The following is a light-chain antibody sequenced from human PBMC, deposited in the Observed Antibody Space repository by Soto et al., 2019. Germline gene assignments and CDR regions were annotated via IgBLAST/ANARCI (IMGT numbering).Light chain of an antibody. CDR1: SSDVGSYNY. V-gene: IGLV2-14*03. CDR3: SSYTSSSTLYV. Sequence: QSVLTQPASVSGSPGQSITISCTGTSSDVGSYNYVSWYQHHPGKAPKLMIYDVSNRPSGVSNRFSGSKSDNTASLTIFGLQAEDEADYYCSSYTSSSTLYVFGTGTKVTVL. CDR2: DVS. J-gene: IGLJ1*01.